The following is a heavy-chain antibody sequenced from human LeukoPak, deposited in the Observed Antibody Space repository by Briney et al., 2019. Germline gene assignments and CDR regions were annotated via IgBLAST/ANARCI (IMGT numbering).Heavy chain of an antibody. V-gene: IGHV4-34*01. CDR2: INHSGST. J-gene: IGHJ4*02. Sequence: SETLSLTCAVYGGSFSGYYWSWIRQPPGKGLEWIGEINHSGSTNYNPPLKSRVTISVDTSKNQFSLKLSSMTAADTAVYYCARSPIAVANFDYWGQGTLVTVSS. CDR3: ARSPIAVANFDY. D-gene: IGHD6-19*01. CDR1: GGSFSGYY.